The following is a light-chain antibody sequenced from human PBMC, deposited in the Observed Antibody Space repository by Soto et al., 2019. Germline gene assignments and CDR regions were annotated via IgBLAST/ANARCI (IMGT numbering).Light chain of an antibody. Sequence: IVMTQSPAALSVSPGDSATLSCRASQIVNTNVAWYQQRPGQAPRLLIFAASTRATGVAARFSGSGSGTKFPLTVDSLQSEDFAVYYCQQYNNWPRTFGQGTKVDI. CDR1: QIVNTN. CDR3: QQYNNWPRT. V-gene: IGKV3-15*01. CDR2: AAS. J-gene: IGKJ1*01.